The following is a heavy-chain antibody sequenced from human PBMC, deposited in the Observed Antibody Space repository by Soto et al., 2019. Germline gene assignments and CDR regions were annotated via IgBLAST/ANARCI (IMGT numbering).Heavy chain of an antibody. CDR2: ISGSGGST. D-gene: IGHD3-3*01. CDR1: GFTFSSYA. Sequence: GGSLRLSCAASGFTFSSYAMSWVRQAPGKGLEWVSAISGSGGSTYYADSVKGRFTISRDNSKNTLYLQMNSLRAEDTAVYYCAKGLAYYDFWSGYSFAEDYMDVWGKGTTVTVSS. J-gene: IGHJ6*03. CDR3: AKGLAYYDFWSGYSFAEDYMDV. V-gene: IGHV3-23*01.